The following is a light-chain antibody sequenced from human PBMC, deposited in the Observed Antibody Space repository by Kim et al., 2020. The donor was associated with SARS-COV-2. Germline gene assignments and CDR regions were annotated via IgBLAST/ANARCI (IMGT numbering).Light chain of an antibody. CDR1: QNVNRN. CDR3: QQYQDWPLT. Sequence: EIVMTQSPATLSVSPGAGATLSCRASQNVNRNLTWYQQRRGQPPRLLIYDTSTRATGIPGRFTGRGSGTEFTLTISSLQSEDFAVYWCQQYQDWPLTFGGGTKVDIK. J-gene: IGKJ4*01. CDR2: DTS. V-gene: IGKV3-15*01.